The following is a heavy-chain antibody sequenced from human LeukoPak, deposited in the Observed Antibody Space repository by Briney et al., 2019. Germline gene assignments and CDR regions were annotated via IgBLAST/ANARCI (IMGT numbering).Heavy chain of an antibody. CDR1: GFTVSSNY. CDR3: ARGGYSSSPGGDY. J-gene: IGHJ4*02. D-gene: IGHD6-13*01. Sequence: GGSLRLSCAASGFTVSSNYMSWVRQAPGKGLEWVSVIYSGGSTYYADSVKGRFTISRDNSKNTLYLQMNSLRAEDTAVYYCARGGYSSSPGGDYWGQGTLVTVSS. CDR2: IYSGGST. V-gene: IGHV3-53*01.